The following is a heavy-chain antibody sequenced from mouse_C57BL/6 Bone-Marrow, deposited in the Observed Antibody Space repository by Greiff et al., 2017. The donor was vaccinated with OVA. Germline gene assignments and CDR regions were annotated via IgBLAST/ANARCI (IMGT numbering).Heavy chain of an antibody. Sequence: VQLQQSGAELARPGASVKLSCKASGYTFTSYGISWVKQRTGQGLEWIGEIYPRSGNTYYNEKFKGKATLTADKSSSTAYMELRSLTSEDSAVYFGAREDYYYGSSYCWYFDVWGTGTTVTVSS. CDR3: AREDYYYGSSYCWYFDV. CDR2: IYPRSGNT. V-gene: IGHV1-81*01. D-gene: IGHD1-1*01. J-gene: IGHJ1*03. CDR1: GYTFTSYG.